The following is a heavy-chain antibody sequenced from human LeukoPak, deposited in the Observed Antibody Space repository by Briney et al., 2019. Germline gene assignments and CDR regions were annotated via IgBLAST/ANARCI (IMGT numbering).Heavy chain of an antibody. Sequence: GGSLRLSCAASRFTFSSYSMNWVRQAPGKGLEWVSSISSSSSYIYYADSVKGRFTISRDNAKNSLYLQMNSLRAEDTAVYYCAREGIAAARWGSYWGQGTLVTVSS. CDR1: RFTFSSYS. D-gene: IGHD6-13*01. CDR2: ISSSSSYI. V-gene: IGHV3-21*01. J-gene: IGHJ4*02. CDR3: AREGIAAARWGSY.